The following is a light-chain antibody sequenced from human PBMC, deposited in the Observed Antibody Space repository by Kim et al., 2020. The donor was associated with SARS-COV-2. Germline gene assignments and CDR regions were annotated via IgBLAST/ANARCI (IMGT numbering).Light chain of an antibody. J-gene: IGLJ3*02. CDR3: AAWDDSLTAGV. V-gene: IGLV1-36*01. CDR1: SSNIGKNA. Sequence: QAVVTQPPSVSEAPRQRVTISCSGSSSNIGKNAVNWYQQLPGKAPKLLIYYDNLLPSGVSDRFSGSKSGTSASLAISGLQSEDEADYYCAAWDDSLTAGVLGGGTQLTVL. CDR2: YDN.